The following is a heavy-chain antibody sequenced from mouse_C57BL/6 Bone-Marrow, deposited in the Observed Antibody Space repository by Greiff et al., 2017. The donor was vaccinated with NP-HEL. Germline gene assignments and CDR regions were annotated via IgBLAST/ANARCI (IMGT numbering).Heavy chain of an antibody. CDR3: ARETTVIATGYWYFDV. CDR1: GYSITSGYY. V-gene: IGHV3-6*01. CDR2: ISYDGSN. Sequence: VQLKESGPGLVKPSQSLSLTCSVTGYSITSGYYWNWIRQFPGNKLEWMGYISYDGSNNYNQSLKNRISITRDTSKNQFFLKLDSVTTEDTATYYCARETTVIATGYWYFDVWGTGTTVTVSS. J-gene: IGHJ1*03. D-gene: IGHD1-1*01.